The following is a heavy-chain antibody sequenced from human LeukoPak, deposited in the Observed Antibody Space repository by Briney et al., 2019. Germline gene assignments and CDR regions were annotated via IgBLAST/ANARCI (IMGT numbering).Heavy chain of an antibody. CDR3: ARRRYYDSSGYPGRYFDY. J-gene: IGHJ4*02. Sequence: GESLKISCKGSGYSVTSYWIGWVRLMPGKGLEWMGIIYPGDSDTRYSPSFQGQGTISADKSISTAYLQWSSLKASDTAMYYCARRRYYDSSGYPGRYFDYWGQGTLVTVSS. CDR1: GYSVTSYW. D-gene: IGHD3-22*01. CDR2: IYPGDSDT. V-gene: IGHV5-51*01.